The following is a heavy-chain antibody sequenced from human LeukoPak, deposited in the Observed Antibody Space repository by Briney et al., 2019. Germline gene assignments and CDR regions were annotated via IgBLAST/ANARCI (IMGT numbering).Heavy chain of an antibody. CDR3: ARDTVGATTHYNWFDP. CDR1: GYTFTSYG. V-gene: IGHV1-18*01. D-gene: IGHD1-26*01. J-gene: IGHJ5*02. Sequence: GASVKVSCKASGYTFTSYGISWVRQAPGQGLEWMGWISAYNGNTNYAQKLQGRVTMTTDTSTSTAYMELRSLRSDDTAVYYCARDTVGATTHYNWFDPWGQGTLVTVSS. CDR2: ISAYNGNT.